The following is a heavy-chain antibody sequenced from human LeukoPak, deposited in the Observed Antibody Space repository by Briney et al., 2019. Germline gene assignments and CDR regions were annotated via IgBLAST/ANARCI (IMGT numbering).Heavy chain of an antibody. CDR2: IIPIFGIA. J-gene: IGHJ4*02. Sequence: ASVKVSCKASGGTFSSYAISWVRQAPGQGLEWMGRIIPIFGIANYAQKFQGRVTITADKSTSTAYMELSSLRSEDTAVYYCASGPQYCSGGSCYQAGDYWGQGTLVTVSS. CDR3: ASGPQYCSGGSCYQAGDY. V-gene: IGHV1-69*04. D-gene: IGHD2-15*01. CDR1: GGTFSSYA.